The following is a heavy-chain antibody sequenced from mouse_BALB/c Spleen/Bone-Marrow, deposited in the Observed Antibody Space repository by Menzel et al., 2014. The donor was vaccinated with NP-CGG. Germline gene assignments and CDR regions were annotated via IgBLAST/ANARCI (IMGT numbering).Heavy chain of an antibody. J-gene: IGHJ3*01. CDR3: AREARTGAWFTY. V-gene: IGHV1-4*02. CDR1: GYTFTSYT. Sequence: QVHVKQSGAELARPGASVKMSCKASGYTFTSYTIQWVKQRPGQGLEWIGYINPSSEYTDYNQKFKDKTTLTADKSSNTAYMQLTSLTSEDSAVYSCAREARTGAWFTYWGQGTLVTVSA. D-gene: IGHD4-1*01. CDR2: INPSSEYT.